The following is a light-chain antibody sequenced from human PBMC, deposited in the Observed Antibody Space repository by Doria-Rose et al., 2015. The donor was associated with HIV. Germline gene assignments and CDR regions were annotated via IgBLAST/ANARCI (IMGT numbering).Light chain of an antibody. CDR2: DGS. J-gene: IGKJ1*01. CDR1: QSFSSTY. CDR3: HQYGTSWT. Sequence: EIVLTQSPGTLPLSPGERATLSCRASQSFSSTYLAGYQQKPGQAPSLLIYDGSTRATGIPDMFSASGSGTDFTLTINRLEPEDFALYYCHQYGTSWTFGQGTKVEI. V-gene: IGKV3-20*01.